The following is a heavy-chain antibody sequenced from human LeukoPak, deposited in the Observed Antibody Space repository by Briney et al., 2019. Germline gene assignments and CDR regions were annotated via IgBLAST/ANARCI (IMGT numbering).Heavy chain of an antibody. CDR3: ARWSGYYDSSGYFH. J-gene: IGHJ4*02. CDR1: GGTFISYA. Sequence: GSSVKVSCKASGGTFISYAISWVRQAPGQGLEWMGGIIPIFGTANYAQKFQGRVTITADESTSTAYMELSSLRSEDTAVYYCARWSGYYDSSGYFHWGQETLVTVSS. CDR2: IIPIFGTA. V-gene: IGHV1-69*01. D-gene: IGHD3-22*01.